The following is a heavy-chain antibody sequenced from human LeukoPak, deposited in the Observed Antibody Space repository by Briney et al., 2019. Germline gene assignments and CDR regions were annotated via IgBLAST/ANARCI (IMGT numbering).Heavy chain of an antibody. CDR2: ISSSSSTI. D-gene: IGHD3-3*01. J-gene: IGHJ4*02. CDR1: GFTFSSYS. Sequence: GGSLRLSCAASGFTFSSYSMNWVRQAPGKGLEWVSYISSSSSTIYYADSVKGRFTISRDNAKDSLYLQMNSLRAEDTAVYYCASSRIRFLEWFPFDYWGQGTLVTVSS. CDR3: ASSRIRFLEWFPFDY. V-gene: IGHV3-48*04.